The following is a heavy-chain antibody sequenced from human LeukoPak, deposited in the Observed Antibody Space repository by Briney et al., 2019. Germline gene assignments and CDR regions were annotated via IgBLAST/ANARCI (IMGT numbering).Heavy chain of an antibody. CDR1: GGSFSGYY. D-gene: IGHD3-16*02. V-gene: IGHV4-34*01. J-gene: IGHJ3*02. Sequence: SETLSLTCAVYGGSFSGYYWSWIRQPPGKGLEWIGEINHSGSTNYNPSLKSRVTISVDTSKNQFSLKLSSVTAADTAVYYCARGAYDYLWGSYRYKAFDIWGQGTMVTVSS. CDR2: INHSGST. CDR3: ARGAYDYLWGSYRYKAFDI.